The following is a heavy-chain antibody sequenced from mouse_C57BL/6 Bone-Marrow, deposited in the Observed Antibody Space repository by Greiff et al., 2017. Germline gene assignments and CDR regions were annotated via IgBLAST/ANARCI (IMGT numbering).Heavy chain of an antibody. D-gene: IGHD3-3*01. Sequence: EVKLMESGGGLVQPGGSMKLSCVASGFTFSNYWMNWVRQSPEKGLEWVAQIRLKSDNYATHYAESVKGRLTISRDDSKSSVYLQMNNLRAEYTGIYYCTRDDYYAKDYWGQGPSVTVSS. V-gene: IGHV6-3*01. CDR2: IRLKSDNYAT. J-gene: IGHJ4*01. CDR1: GFTFSNYW. CDR3: TRDDYYAKDY.